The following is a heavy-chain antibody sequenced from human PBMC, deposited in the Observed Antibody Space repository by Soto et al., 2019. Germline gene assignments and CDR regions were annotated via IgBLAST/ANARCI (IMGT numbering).Heavy chain of an antibody. CDR1: GGTFSSYT. CDR2: IIPILGIA. D-gene: IGHD1-26*01. CDR3: ARVGADGYFDY. Sequence: QVQLVQSGAEVKKPGSSVKVSCKASGGTFSSYTISWVRQAPGQGLEWMGRIIPILGIANYAQKFQGRVTITEDKSTSTAYMELSSLRSEDTAVYYCARVGADGYFDYWGQGTLVTVSS. J-gene: IGHJ4*02. V-gene: IGHV1-69*02.